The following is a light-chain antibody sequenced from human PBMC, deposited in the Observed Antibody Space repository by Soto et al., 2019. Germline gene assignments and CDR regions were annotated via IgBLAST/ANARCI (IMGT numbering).Light chain of an antibody. V-gene: IGKV3-11*01. CDR2: DAS. CDR3: QQRSNCPLT. J-gene: IGKJ4*01. CDR1: QSVSSY. Sequence: EIVLTQSPATLSLSPGERATLSCRASQSVSSYLAWYQQKPGQAPRLLIYDASNRATGIPARFSGSGSGTDFTLTISCLEPEDFAVYYCQQRSNCPLTFGRGAKVEIK.